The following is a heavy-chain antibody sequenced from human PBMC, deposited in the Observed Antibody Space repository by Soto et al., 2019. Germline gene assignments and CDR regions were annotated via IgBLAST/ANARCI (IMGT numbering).Heavy chain of an antibody. D-gene: IGHD3-10*01. CDR1: GGSISSYY. J-gene: IGHJ3*02. CDR2: IYYSGSN. CDR3: ARLGRATMASLAFDI. V-gene: IGHV4-59*01. Sequence: QVQLQESGPGLVKPSETLSLTCTVSGGSISSYYWSWIRQPPGNGLEWIGYIYYSGSNNYNPSLKSRVTISVDTSKNQFSLKLSSVTAADTAVYYCARLGRATMASLAFDIWGQGTMVTVSS.